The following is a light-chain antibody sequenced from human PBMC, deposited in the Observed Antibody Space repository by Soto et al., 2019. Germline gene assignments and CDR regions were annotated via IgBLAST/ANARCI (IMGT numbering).Light chain of an antibody. J-gene: IGLJ1*01. CDR1: SSDVGGYNY. CDR2: DVS. V-gene: IGLV2-11*01. CDR3: CSYAGSYTFYV. Sequence: QSALTQPRSVSGSPGQSVTISCTGTSSDVGGYNYVSWYQQHPGKAPRLMIYDVSKRPSGVPDRFSGSKSGNTASPTISGLQAEDEADYYCCSYAGSYTFYVFGIGTKVTVL.